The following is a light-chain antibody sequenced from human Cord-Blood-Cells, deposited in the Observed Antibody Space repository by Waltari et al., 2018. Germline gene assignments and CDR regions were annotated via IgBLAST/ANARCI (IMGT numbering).Light chain of an antibody. Sequence: ELVMTQSPATLSVSPGERATLSCRASQSVISNLAWSQQTPGQATRLLIYGASTRATGIPARFSGSGSGTEFTLTISSLQSEDCAVYYCQQYNNWPPLTFGGGTKVEIK. CDR3: QQYNNWPPLT. CDR2: GAS. V-gene: IGKV3-15*01. CDR1: QSVISN. J-gene: IGKJ4*01.